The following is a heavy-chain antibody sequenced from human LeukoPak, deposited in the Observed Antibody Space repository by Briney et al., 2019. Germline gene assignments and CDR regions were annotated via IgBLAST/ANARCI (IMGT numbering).Heavy chain of an antibody. Sequence: PGGSLRLSCAASGFTFSDYYMSWIRQAPGKGLEWVSYISSSGSTIYYADSVKGRFTISRDNAKNPLYLQMNSLRAEDTAVYYCARDLEGDFLYYFDYWGQGTLVTVSS. J-gene: IGHJ4*02. CDR2: ISSSGSTI. D-gene: IGHD3-3*01. V-gene: IGHV3-11*01. CDR3: ARDLEGDFLYYFDY. CDR1: GFTFSDYY.